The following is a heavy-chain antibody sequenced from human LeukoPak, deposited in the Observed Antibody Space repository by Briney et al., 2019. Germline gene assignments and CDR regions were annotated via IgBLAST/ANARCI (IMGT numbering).Heavy chain of an antibody. CDR1: GSRFTSYW. CDR2: IYPGDSDN. V-gene: IGHV5-51*01. D-gene: IGHD3-10*01. Sequence: GAALKISSKGSGSRFTSYWIGWGRRMPGKGLEWMGIIYPGDSDNRYSPSFQGQVTISADKSISTDNLQWSSLKASENAMYYCARHIGGSTVFDFWGQGTLVTVSS. J-gene: IGHJ4*02. CDR3: ARHIGGSTVFDF.